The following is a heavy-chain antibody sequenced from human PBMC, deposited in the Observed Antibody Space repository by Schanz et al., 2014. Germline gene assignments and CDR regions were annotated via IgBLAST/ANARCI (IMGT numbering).Heavy chain of an antibody. J-gene: IGHJ4*02. Sequence: QVPLQESGPGLVKPSGTLSLTCTVSGGSISSNNWWTWVRQPPGKGLEWIGEIYQSGKTTYDPSLKSRLTVSMDKSSNQFSLRLTSVTAADTAVYFCAGRPVRARSGGLDSWGQGTLVTVSS. D-gene: IGHD6-19*01. CDR3: AGRPVRARSGGLDS. CDR2: IYQSGKT. V-gene: IGHV4-4*02. CDR1: GGSISSNNW.